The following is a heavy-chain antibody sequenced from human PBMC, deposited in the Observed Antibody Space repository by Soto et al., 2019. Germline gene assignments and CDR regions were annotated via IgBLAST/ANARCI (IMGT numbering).Heavy chain of an antibody. D-gene: IGHD2-15*01. V-gene: IGHV5-51*01. CDR2: IYPGDSDT. CDR1: GYSFTSYW. CDR3: ARTHVGYCSGGSCYSGYYYGMDV. Sequence: GESLKISCKGSGYSFTSYWIGWVRQMPGKGLEWMGIIYPGDSDTRYSPSFQGQVTISADKSISTAYLQWSSLKASDTAMYYCARTHVGYCSGGSCYSGYYYGMDVRGQGTTVTVSS. J-gene: IGHJ6*02.